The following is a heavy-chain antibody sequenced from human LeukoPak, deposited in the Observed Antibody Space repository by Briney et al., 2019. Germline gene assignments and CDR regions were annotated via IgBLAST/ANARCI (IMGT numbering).Heavy chain of an antibody. D-gene: IGHD3-22*01. CDR3: ARGPYYYVSSGYYAVDY. Sequence: ASVKVSCKASGYTFTSYDINWVRQATGRGLEWMGWMNPNSGNTGYAQKFQGRVTMTRNASISTAYMELSSLRSEDTAVYYCARGPYYYVSSGYYAVDYWGQGTLVTVSS. CDR2: MNPNSGNT. V-gene: IGHV1-8*01. J-gene: IGHJ4*02. CDR1: GYTFTSYD.